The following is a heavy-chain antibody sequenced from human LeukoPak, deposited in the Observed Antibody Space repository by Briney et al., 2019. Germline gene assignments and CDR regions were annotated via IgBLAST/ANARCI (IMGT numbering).Heavy chain of an antibody. J-gene: IGHJ4*02. D-gene: IGHD5-12*01. CDR1: GFTFSSYA. CDR3: ARDRYGGYYYFDY. CDR2: ISYDGSNK. Sequence: GGSLRLSCAASGFTFSSYAMHWVRQAPGKGLEWVAVISYDGSNKYYADSVKGRFTISRDNSENTLYLQMNSLRAEDTAVYYCARDRYGGYYYFDYWGQGTLVTVSS. V-gene: IGHV3-30-3*01.